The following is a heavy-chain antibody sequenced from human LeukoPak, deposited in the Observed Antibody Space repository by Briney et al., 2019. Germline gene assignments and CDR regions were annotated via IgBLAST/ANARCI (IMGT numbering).Heavy chain of an antibody. V-gene: IGHV1-69*05. Sequence: SVKVSCKASGGTFSSYAISWVRQAPGQGLEWMGGIIPIFGTANYAQKFQGRVTITTDESTSTAYMELSSLRSEDTAVYYCARSGLHYYYMDVWGKGTTVTVSS. CDR3: ARSGLHYYYMDV. CDR2: IIPIFGTA. CDR1: GGTFSSYA. D-gene: IGHD6-25*01. J-gene: IGHJ6*03.